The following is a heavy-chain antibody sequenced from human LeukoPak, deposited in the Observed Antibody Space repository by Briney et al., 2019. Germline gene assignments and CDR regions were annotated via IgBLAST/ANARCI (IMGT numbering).Heavy chain of an antibody. Sequence: SVKVSCRASGGTFSSYAISWVRQAPGQGLEWMGGIIPIFGTANYAQKFQGRVTITADESTSTAYMELSSLRSEDTAVYYCARNLVVVPAARGYYYYYYMDVWGKGTTVTVSS. CDR2: IIPIFGTA. J-gene: IGHJ6*03. CDR1: GGTFSSYA. CDR3: ARNLVVVPAARGYYYYYYMDV. D-gene: IGHD2-2*01. V-gene: IGHV1-69*13.